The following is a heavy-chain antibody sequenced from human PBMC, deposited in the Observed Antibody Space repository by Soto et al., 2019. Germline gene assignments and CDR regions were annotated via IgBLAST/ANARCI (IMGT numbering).Heavy chain of an antibody. J-gene: IGHJ2*01. V-gene: IGHV3-30-3*01. D-gene: IGHD4-17*01. Sequence: VAVISYDGSNKYYADSVKGRFTISRDNSKNTLYLQMNSLRAEDTAVYYCARDPATVVTFFWYFDLWGRGTLVTVSS. CDR2: ISYDGSNK. CDR3: ARDPATVVTFFWYFDL.